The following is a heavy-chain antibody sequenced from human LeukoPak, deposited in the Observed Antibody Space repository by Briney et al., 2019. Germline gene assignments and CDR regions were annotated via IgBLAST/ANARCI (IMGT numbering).Heavy chain of an antibody. CDR3: ARDYFGDYGPFDS. V-gene: IGHV3-21*01. J-gene: IGHJ4*02. CDR2: ISSSSSYI. CDR1: GFTFSSYS. Sequence: GGSLRLSCAASGFTFSSYSMNWVRQAPGTGLEWVSSISSSSSYIYYADSMKGRFTISRDEAKNSLYLQMNSLRAEDTAVYYCARDYFGDYGPFDSWGQGTLVTVSS. D-gene: IGHD4-17*01.